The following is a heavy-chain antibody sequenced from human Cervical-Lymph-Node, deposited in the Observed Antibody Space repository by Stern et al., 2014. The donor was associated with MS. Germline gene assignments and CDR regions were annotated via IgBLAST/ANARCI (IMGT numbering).Heavy chain of an antibody. CDR3: AREGEYCSGSRCYPFLDY. D-gene: IGHD2-15*01. V-gene: IGHV4-59*01. J-gene: IGHJ4*02. CDR2: IYHTGSV. CDR1: GGSLRSYY. Sequence: QLQESGPGLVKPSETLSLTCTVSGGSLRSYYWNWIRQAPGKGLEWLGFIYHTGSVNYNPSLSSRVAMSVDTSKNQFSLTVSSVTAADTAVYYCAREGEYCSGSRCYPFLDYWGQGTLVTVSS.